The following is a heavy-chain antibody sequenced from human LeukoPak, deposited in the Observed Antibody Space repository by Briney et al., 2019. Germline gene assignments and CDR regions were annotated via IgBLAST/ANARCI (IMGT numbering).Heavy chain of an antibody. CDR3: ASYQSSTNFDY. D-gene: IGHD2-2*01. CDR2: IIPILGIA. CDR1: GGSFSSYT. V-gene: IGHV1-69*02. J-gene: IGHJ4*02. Sequence: SVKVSCKASGGSFSSYTISWVREAPGQGLEWMGRIIPILGIANYAQKFRGRVTITADKSTSTAYMELSSLRSEDTAVYYCASYQSSTNFDYWGQGTLVTVSS.